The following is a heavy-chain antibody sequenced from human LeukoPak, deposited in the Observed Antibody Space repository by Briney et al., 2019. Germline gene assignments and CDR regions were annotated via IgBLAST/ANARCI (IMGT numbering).Heavy chain of an antibody. Sequence: SETLSLTCTVSGGSISNYYWSWIRQPPGKGLEWIGYIYYSGSTNYNPSVKSRLTISVDASKNQFSLKLSSVTATDTAVYYCASLTMVTQGYFDSWGQGTLVTVSS. CDR1: GGSISNYY. V-gene: IGHV4-59*08. D-gene: IGHD4/OR15-4a*01. CDR2: IYYSGST. J-gene: IGHJ4*02. CDR3: ASLTMVTQGYFDS.